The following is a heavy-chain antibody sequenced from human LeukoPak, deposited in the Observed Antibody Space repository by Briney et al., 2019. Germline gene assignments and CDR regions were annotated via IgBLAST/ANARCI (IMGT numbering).Heavy chain of an antibody. CDR1: GFTFSSYT. D-gene: IGHD4-23*01. J-gene: IGHJ3*02. Sequence: NPGGSLRLSCAGSGFTFSSYTMNWVRQTPGKGLEWIGYIYNSGSTNYNPSLKSRVTISADTSKNQLSLNLTSVTAADTALYYCARGGDYGGNIDIWGQGTMVTVSS. V-gene: IGHV4-59*01. CDR2: IYNSGST. CDR3: ARGGDYGGNIDI.